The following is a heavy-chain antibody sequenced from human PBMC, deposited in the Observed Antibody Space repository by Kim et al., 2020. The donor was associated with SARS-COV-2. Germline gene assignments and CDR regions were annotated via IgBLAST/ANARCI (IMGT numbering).Heavy chain of an antibody. J-gene: IGHJ6*03. D-gene: IGHD1-7*01. CDR1: GGSINSYY. CDR3: ARQIGNWNYGVYYYYMDV. V-gene: IGHV4-59*08. CDR2: IYYSGST. Sequence: SETLSLTCTVSGGSINSYYWSWIRQPPGKGLEYIGYIYYSGSTTYNPSLKSRVTISVDTSKNQFSLKLTSVTAADTAFYYCARQIGNWNYGVYYYYMDVWGKGTTVTVSS.